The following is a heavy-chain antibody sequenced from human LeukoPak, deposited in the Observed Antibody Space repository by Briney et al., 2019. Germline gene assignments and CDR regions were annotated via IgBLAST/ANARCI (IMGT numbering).Heavy chain of an antibody. D-gene: IGHD3-3*01. Sequence: PSQTLSLTCTVSGGSIRSYYWSWIRQPAGKGLEWIGRIYTSGSTNYNPSLKSRVTMSVHKSKNQLSLKLSSVTAADTAVYYCARDYSFWSDYYKSDAFDIWGQGTRVTVSS. CDR3: ARDYSFWSDYYKSDAFDI. V-gene: IGHV4-4*07. CDR2: IYTSGST. J-gene: IGHJ3*02. CDR1: GGSIRSYY.